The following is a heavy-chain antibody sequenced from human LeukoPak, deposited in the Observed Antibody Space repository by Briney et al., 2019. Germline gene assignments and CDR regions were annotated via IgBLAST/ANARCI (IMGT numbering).Heavy chain of an antibody. CDR2: ISSSGSTI. CDR1: GFTLSSYE. V-gene: IGHV3-48*03. CDR3: AELGITMIGGV. J-gene: IGHJ6*04. D-gene: IGHD3-10*02. Sequence: QPGGSLRLSCAASGFTLSSYEMNWVRQAPEKGLEWVSYISSSGSTICYADSVKGRFTISRDNAKNSLYLQMNSLRAEDTAVYYCAELGITMIGGVWGKGTTVTISS.